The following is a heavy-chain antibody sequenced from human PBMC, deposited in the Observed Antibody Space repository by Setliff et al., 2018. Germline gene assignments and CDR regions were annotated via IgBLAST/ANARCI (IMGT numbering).Heavy chain of an antibody. J-gene: IGHJ4*02. CDR1: GGSISSSIYF. V-gene: IGHV4-39*01. D-gene: IGHD3-10*01. CDR2: IYYSGST. Sequence: PSETLSLTCNVSGGSISSSIYFWGWIRQPPGKGLEWIGNIYYSGSTYYSPSLMSRVTISVDTSKNQFSLQVTSLAATDTALYFCARHEFVGGYYGSVTYRHFDYWGQGILVTVSS. CDR3: ARHEFVGGYYGSVTYRHFDY.